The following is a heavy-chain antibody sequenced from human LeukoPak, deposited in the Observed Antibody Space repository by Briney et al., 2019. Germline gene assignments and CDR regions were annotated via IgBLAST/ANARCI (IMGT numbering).Heavy chain of an antibody. CDR3: ARGRLLRLTCFFDS. V-gene: IGHV3-48*03. J-gene: IGHJ4*02. Sequence: GGSLRLSCAASGFTFSNYEMHCVRQAPGGGLEWLSYLGRGVDTIYYANYVKGRFTSASDSANNSMYLQMNNLRAEDTAVYYCARGRLLRLTCFFDSWGQGTLVTVSS. CDR2: LGRGVDTI. CDR1: GFTFSNYE. D-gene: IGHD1-26*01.